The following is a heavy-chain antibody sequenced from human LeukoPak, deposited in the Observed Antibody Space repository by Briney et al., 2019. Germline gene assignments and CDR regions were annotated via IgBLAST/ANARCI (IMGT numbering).Heavy chain of an antibody. Sequence: GGSLRLSCAASGFTFSNYGMHWVRQAPGKGLEWVSFISYDGSSEYYADSVKGRFTISRDNAKNSLYLQMNSLRAEDTALYYCARGGWFGELLFDYWGQGTLVTVSS. CDR2: ISYDGSSE. J-gene: IGHJ4*02. CDR1: GFTFSNYG. V-gene: IGHV3-30*03. D-gene: IGHD3-10*01. CDR3: ARGGWFGELLFDY.